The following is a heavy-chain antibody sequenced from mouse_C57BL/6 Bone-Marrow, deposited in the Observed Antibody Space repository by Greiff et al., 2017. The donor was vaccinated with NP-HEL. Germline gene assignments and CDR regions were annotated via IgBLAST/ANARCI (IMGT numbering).Heavy chain of an antibody. J-gene: IGHJ1*03. CDR1: GFTFSSYA. D-gene: IGHD2-4*01. CDR3: AREHYDYDGYFDV. V-gene: IGHV5-4*01. CDR2: ISDGGSYT. Sequence: DVKLVESGGGLVKPGGSLKLSCAASGFTFSSYATSWVRQTPEKRLEWVATISDGGSYTYYPDNVKGRFTISRDNAKNNLYLQMSHLKSEDTAMYYCAREHYDYDGYFDVWGTGTTVTVSS.